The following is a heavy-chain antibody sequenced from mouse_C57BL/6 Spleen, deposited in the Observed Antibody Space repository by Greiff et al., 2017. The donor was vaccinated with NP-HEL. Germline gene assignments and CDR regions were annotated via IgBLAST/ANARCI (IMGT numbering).Heavy chain of an antibody. D-gene: IGHD1-1*01. CDR1: GYAFTNYL. CDR2: INPGSGGT. CDR3: ARLTEGVVATDWYFDV. J-gene: IGHJ1*03. Sequence: VQVVESGAELVRPGTSVKVSCKASGYAFTNYLIEWVKQRPGQGLEWIGVINPGSGGTNYNEKFKGKATLTADKSSSTAYMQLSSLTSEDSAVYFCARLTEGVVATDWYFDVWGTGTTVTVSS. V-gene: IGHV1-54*01.